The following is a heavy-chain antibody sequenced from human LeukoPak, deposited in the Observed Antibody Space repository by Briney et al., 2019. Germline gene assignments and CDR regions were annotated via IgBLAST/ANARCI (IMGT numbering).Heavy chain of an antibody. D-gene: IGHD5-12*01. CDR3: AKPPSGRNWSDP. Sequence: TGGSLRLSCAASGFTFSSYAMSWVRQAPGKGLEWVSAISGSGGSTYYADSVKGRFTISRDNSKNTLYLQMNSLRAEDTAVYYCAKPPSGRNWSDPWGQGTLVTVSS. J-gene: IGHJ5*02. CDR1: GFTFSSYA. V-gene: IGHV3-23*01. CDR2: ISGSGGST.